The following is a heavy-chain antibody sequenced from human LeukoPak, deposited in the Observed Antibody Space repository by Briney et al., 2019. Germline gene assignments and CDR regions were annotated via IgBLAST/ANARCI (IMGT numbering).Heavy chain of an antibody. CDR3: ARKAGYSYDY. CDR2: ISSSSSYI. J-gene: IGHJ4*02. Sequence: GGSLRLSCAVSGFTFSNYWMTWVRQAPGKGLEWVSSISSSSSYIYYADSVKGRFTISRDNAKNSLYLQMNSLRAEDTAVYYCARKAGYSYDYWGQGTLVTASS. D-gene: IGHD5-18*01. CDR1: GFTFSNYW. V-gene: IGHV3-21*01.